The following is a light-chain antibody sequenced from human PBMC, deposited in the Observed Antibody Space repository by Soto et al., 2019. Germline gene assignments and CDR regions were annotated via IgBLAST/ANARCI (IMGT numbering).Light chain of an antibody. CDR1: SSDVGTYNR. CDR3: SSYTSSSTYV. V-gene: IGLV2-18*02. Sequence: QSALTQPPSVSGSPGQSVIISCTGTSSDVGTYNRVSWYQQPPGTAPKLMIFEVNNRPAGVPDRFSGSKSGNTASLTISWLQAEDEAVYYCSSYTSSSTYVFGTGTKLTVL. CDR2: EVN. J-gene: IGLJ1*01.